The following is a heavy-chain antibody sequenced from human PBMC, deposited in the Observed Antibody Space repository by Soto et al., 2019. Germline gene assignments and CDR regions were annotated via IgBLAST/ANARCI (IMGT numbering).Heavy chain of an antibody. CDR1: GYTLTSYA. D-gene: IGHD5-12*01. Sequence: DSVKVSCKTSGYTLTSYAMNWLRQATGQRLEWMGWINAGNGNTKYSQKFQGRVTITRDTSASTAYMELSSLRSEDTAVYYCATDRDIVAIARGVVQFDYWGQGTLVTVSS. J-gene: IGHJ4*02. CDR2: INAGNGNT. V-gene: IGHV1-3*01. CDR3: ATDRDIVAIARGVVQFDY.